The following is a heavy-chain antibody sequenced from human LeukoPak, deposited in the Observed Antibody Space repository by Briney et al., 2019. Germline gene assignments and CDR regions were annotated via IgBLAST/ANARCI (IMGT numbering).Heavy chain of an antibody. CDR2: IYSGGST. V-gene: IGHV3-53*01. Sequence: PGGSLRLSCAASGFTVSSNYMSWVRQAPGKGLEWVSVIYSGGSTYYADSVKGRFTISRDNSKNTLYLQMNSLRAEDTAVYYCARDRGFEYDDTGSFDYWGQGTLVTVSS. J-gene: IGHJ4*02. D-gene: IGHD3-10*01. CDR1: GFTVSSNY. CDR3: ARDRGFEYDDTGSFDY.